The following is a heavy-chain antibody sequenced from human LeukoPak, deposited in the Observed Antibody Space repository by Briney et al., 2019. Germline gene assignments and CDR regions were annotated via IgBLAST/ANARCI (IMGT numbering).Heavy chain of an antibody. J-gene: IGHJ4*02. CDR3: ARGPRHHIVVVPAAMRPFDY. Sequence: SETLSLTCAVYGGSFSGYYWSWIRQPPGKGLEWIGEINHSGSTNYNPSLKRRVTISVDTSKSQFSLKLSSVTAADTAVYYCARGPRHHIVVVPAAMRPFDYWGQGTLVAVSS. D-gene: IGHD2-2*01. V-gene: IGHV4-34*01. CDR2: INHSGST. CDR1: GGSFSGYY.